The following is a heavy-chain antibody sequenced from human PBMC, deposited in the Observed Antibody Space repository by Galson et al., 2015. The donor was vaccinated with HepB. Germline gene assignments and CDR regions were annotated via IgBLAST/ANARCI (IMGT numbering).Heavy chain of an antibody. Sequence: WIRQPPGKGLEWIGEINHSGSTNYNPSLKSRVTISVDTSKNQFSLKLSSVTAADTAVYYCARGRSSGWYTKFDYWGQGTLVTVSS. J-gene: IGHJ4*02. CDR2: INHSGST. D-gene: IGHD6-19*01. CDR3: ARGRSSGWYTKFDY. V-gene: IGHV4-34*01.